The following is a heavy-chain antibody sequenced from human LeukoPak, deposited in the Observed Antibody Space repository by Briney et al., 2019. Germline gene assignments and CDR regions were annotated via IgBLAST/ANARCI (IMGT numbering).Heavy chain of an antibody. V-gene: IGHV4-39*07. CDR3: ARGHPLRGFGY. CDR2: INHSGST. Sequence: SETLSLTCTVSGGSISSGGYYWSWIRQPPGKGLEWIGEINHSGSTNYNPSLKSRVTISVDTSKNQFSLKLSSVTAADTAVYYCARGHPLRGFGYWGQGTLVTVSS. CDR1: GGSISSGGYY. J-gene: IGHJ4*02. D-gene: IGHD4-17*01.